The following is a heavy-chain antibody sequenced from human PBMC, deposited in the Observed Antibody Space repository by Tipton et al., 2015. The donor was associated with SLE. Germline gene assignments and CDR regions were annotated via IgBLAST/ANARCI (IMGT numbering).Heavy chain of an antibody. CDR2: FFHSGST. CDR1: GGSISSGTHS. J-gene: IGHJ4*02. V-gene: IGHV4-30-2*01. Sequence: TLSLTCAVSGGSISSGTHSWSWIRQPPGKGLEWLGYFFHSGSTYYNPSLKGRVTLTADRSKNQFSLKLTSVTAADTAVYYCARDSCSSATCYYFDYWGQGIPATVSS. D-gene: IGHD2-2*01. CDR3: ARDSCSSATCYYFDY.